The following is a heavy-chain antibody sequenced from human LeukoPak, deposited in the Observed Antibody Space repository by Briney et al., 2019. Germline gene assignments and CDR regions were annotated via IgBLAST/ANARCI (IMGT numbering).Heavy chain of an antibody. V-gene: IGHV4-34*01. CDR2: INHSGST. J-gene: IGHJ4*02. CDR3: ARGGYDYVWGSYSFGGLYFDY. CDR1: GGSFSGYY. D-gene: IGHD3-16*02. Sequence: SETLCLTCAVYGGSFSGYYWSWIRQPPGKGLEWIGEINHSGSTNYNPSLKSRVTISVDTSKNQFSLKLSSVTAADTAVYYCARGGYDYVWGSYSFGGLYFDYWGQGTLVTVSS.